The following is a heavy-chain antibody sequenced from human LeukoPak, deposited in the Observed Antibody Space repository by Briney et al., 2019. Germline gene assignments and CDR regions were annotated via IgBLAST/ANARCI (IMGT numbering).Heavy chain of an antibody. CDR1: GITVSSSY. D-gene: IGHD3-10*01. CDR3: ASSPFSAYCFDY. Sequence: PGGSLRLSCAASGITVSSSYMSWVRQAPGKGLEWVSVIYSGGSTYYADSAKGRFTISRDSSKNTLYLQMDSLRAEDTAVYYCASSPFSAYCFDYWGQGSLVTVSS. J-gene: IGHJ4*02. V-gene: IGHV3-66*01. CDR2: IYSGGST.